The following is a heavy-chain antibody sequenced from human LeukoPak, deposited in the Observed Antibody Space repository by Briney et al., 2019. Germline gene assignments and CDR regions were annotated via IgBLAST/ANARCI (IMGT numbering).Heavy chain of an antibody. J-gene: IGHJ5*01. Sequence: PSETLSLTCTVSGVPISSYYWSWIRQSPGKGLEWIGYIYYSGSTDYNPSLKSRVTVSVDTSKRQFSLELSSVTAADTAVYYCARGGVFGTMLRAINWFDPWGPGTLVAVSS. D-gene: IGHD3-10*01. V-gene: IGHV4-59*01. CDR1: GVPISSYY. CDR2: IYYSGST. CDR3: ARGGVFGTMLRAINWFDP.